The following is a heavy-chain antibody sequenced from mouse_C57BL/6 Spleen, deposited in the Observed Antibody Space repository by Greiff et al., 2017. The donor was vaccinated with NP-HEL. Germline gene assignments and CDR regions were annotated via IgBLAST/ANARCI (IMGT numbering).Heavy chain of an antibody. Sequence: EVQLVESGGGLVQPGESLKLSCESNEYEFPSHDMSWVRKTPEKRLELVAAINSDGGSTYYPDTMERRFIISRDNTKKTLYLQMSSLRSEDTSLYYWARYYYGTAWFAYWGQGTLVTVSA. CDR3: ARYYYGTAWFAY. D-gene: IGHD1-1*01. J-gene: IGHJ3*01. CDR2: INSDGGST. CDR1: EYEFPSHD. V-gene: IGHV5-2*01.